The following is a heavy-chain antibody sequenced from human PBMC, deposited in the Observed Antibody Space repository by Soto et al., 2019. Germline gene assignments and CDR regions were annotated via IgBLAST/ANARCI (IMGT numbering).Heavy chain of an antibody. J-gene: IGHJ3*02. Sequence: GGSLRLSCVASGFTFSDRYMDWVRQAPGKGLEWVGRVRNRAKSYTTEYAASVKGRFTISRDDSKNSLYLQMNSLKTEDTAVYYCASLPYGDPINDDFDIWGQGTMVTVSS. V-gene: IGHV3-72*01. CDR2: VRNRAKSYTT. CDR3: ASLPYGDPINDDFDI. CDR1: GFTFSDRY. D-gene: IGHD4-17*01.